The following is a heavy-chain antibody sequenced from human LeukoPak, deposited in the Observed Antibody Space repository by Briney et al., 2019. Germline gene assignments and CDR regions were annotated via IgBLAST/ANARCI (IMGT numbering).Heavy chain of an antibody. D-gene: IGHD6-19*01. Sequence: GGSLRLSCAASGFTFSSYSMNWVRQAPGKGLEWVSSISSSSSYIYYADSVKGRFTISRDNAKNSLYLQMNSLRAEDTAVYYCARVGASSGWYGYWGQGTLVTVSS. J-gene: IGHJ4*02. CDR3: ARVGASSGWYGY. V-gene: IGHV3-21*01. CDR1: GFTFSSYS. CDR2: ISSSSSYI.